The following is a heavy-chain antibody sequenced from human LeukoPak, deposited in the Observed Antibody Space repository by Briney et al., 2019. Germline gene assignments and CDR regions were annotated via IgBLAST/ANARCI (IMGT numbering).Heavy chain of an antibody. CDR3: ARAGVAAAGPDY. CDR1: GLTLSDAW. J-gene: IGHJ4*02. D-gene: IGHD6-13*01. V-gene: IGHV3-33*01. CDR2: IRYDGSNK. Sequence: PGGALRHSCVVSGLTLSDAWMSSVRQGPGEGLGWGAVIRYDGSNKYYADSVKGRFTISRDNSKNTVSLQMSTLRAEDTAVYHCARAGVAAAGPDYWGQGTLVTVSS.